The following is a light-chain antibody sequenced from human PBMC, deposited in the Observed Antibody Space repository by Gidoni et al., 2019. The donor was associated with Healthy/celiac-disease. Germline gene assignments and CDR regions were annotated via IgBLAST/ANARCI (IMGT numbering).Light chain of an antibody. J-gene: IGLJ1*01. V-gene: IGLV2-11*01. CDR1: SSDVGGYNY. Sequence: QSALTQPRSVSGSPGQSVTISCTGTSSDVGGYNYVSWYQQPPGKAPKLMIYDVSKRPSGVPDRFSCSKSGNTASLTISGLQAEDEADYYCCSYAGSYTFYVFGTGTKVTVL. CDR2: DVS. CDR3: CSYAGSYTFYV.